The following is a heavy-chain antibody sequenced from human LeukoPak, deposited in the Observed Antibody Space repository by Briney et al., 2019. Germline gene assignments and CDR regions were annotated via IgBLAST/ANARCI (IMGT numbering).Heavy chain of an antibody. CDR2: INPSGGST. CDR1: GYTFTSYY. Sequence: ASVKVSCKASGYTFTSYYMHWVRQAPGQGLEWMGIINPSGGSTSYAQKFQGRVTMTRDMSTSTVYMELSSLRSEDTAVYYCAKGGYKWELPGGYFDYWGQGTLVTVSS. V-gene: IGHV1-46*01. J-gene: IGHJ4*02. D-gene: IGHD1-26*01. CDR3: AKGGYKWELPGGYFDY.